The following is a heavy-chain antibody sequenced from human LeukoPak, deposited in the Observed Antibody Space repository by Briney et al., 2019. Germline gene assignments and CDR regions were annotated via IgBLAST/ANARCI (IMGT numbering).Heavy chain of an antibody. D-gene: IGHD5-24*01. Sequence: GASVKVSCKASGYTITSYYIDWVRQAPGQGLEWMGVINPTGGSTNYAQKFQGRVTMTRDTSTSTVYLDLSSLRPEDTAVYYCTRTLYSVGDGYNFGFDYWGQGALVTV. J-gene: IGHJ4*02. V-gene: IGHV1-46*01. CDR3: TRTLYSVGDGYNFGFDY. CDR1: GYTITSYY. CDR2: INPTGGST.